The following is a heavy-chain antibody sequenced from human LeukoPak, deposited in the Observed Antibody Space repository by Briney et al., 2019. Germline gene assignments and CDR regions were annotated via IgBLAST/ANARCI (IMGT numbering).Heavy chain of an antibody. D-gene: IGHD6-19*01. J-gene: IGHJ4*02. CDR3: AKRSAESSGYFDN. Sequence: GGSLRLSCAASGFTVSSNYMSWVRQAPGKGLEWVSAISGSGGSTDYADSVKGRFTISRDNSKNTLYLQMNSLRAEDTAVYYCAKRSAESSGYFDNWGQGTLVTVSS. V-gene: IGHV3-23*01. CDR1: GFTVSSNY. CDR2: ISGSGGST.